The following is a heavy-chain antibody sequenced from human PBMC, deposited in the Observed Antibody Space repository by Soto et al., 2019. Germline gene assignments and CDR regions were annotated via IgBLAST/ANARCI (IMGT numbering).Heavy chain of an antibody. D-gene: IGHD3-10*01. V-gene: IGHV3-23*01. CDR2: FRTGADDGTT. Sequence: GGSLRLSCAASGFTFSSYSMSWVRQAPGKGLEWVSGFRTGADDGTTYYADSVKGRFTISRDISKNTLFLQRNSLRAEDTAIYYCAKKVNSGPGSQYFDYWGQGTLVTVSS. CDR3: AKKVNSGPGSQYFDY. J-gene: IGHJ4*02. CDR1: GFTFSSYS.